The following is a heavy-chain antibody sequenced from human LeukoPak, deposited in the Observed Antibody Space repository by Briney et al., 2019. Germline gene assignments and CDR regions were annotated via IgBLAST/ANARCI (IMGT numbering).Heavy chain of an antibody. D-gene: IGHD3-3*01. CDR1: GFTFSSYT. CDR3: ASAGYYDFWSGYYTGYDYYYYGMDV. V-gene: IGHV3-30*04. Sequence: GGSLRLSCAASGFTFSSYTMHWVRQAPGKGLEWVAVISYDGSNKYYADSVKGRFTISRDNSKNTLYLQVNSLRAEDTAVYYCASAGYYDFWSGYYTGYDYYYYGMDVWGQGTTVTVSS. J-gene: IGHJ6*02. CDR2: ISYDGSNK.